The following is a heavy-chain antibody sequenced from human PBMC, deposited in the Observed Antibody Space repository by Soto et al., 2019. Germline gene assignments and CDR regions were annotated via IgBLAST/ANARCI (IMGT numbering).Heavy chain of an antibody. CDR2: ISAHNGNT. CDR1: GYTFTSYG. V-gene: IGHV1-18*01. D-gene: IGHD1-1*01. CDR3: ARGRYGDY. Sequence: HVHVVQSGAEVKKPGASVKVSCKASGYTFTSYGITWVRQAPGQGLEWMGWISAHNGNTDYAQKLQGRVIVTRDTSTSTAYMELRSLISDDTAVYYCARGRYGDYWGQGALVTVSS. J-gene: IGHJ4*02.